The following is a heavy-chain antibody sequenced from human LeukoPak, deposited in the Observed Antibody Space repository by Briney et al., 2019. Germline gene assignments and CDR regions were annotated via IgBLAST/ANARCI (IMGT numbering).Heavy chain of an antibody. Sequence: ASVKVSCKASGYTXTSYYMHWVRQAPGQGLEWMGWINPNSGGTNYAQKFQGRVTMTRDTSISTAYMELSRLRSDDTAVYYCARGRIVGATIDYWGQGTLVTVSS. J-gene: IGHJ4*02. CDR3: ARGRIVGATIDY. V-gene: IGHV1-2*02. CDR2: INPNSGGT. D-gene: IGHD1-26*01. CDR1: GYTXTSYY.